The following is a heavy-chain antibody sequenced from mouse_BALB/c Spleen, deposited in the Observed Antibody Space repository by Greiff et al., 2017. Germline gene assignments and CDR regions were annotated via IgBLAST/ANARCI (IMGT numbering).Heavy chain of an antibody. J-gene: IGHJ4*01. CDR1: GFNIKDTY. D-gene: IGHD2-3*01. CDR2: IDPANGNT. CDR3: ARDLTGDGPTDY. V-gene: IGHV14-3*02. Sequence: EVQLQQSGAELVKPGASVKLSCTASGFNIKDTYMHWVKQRPEQGLEWIGRIDPANGNTKYDPKFQGKATITADTSSNTAYLQLSSLTSEDTAVYYCARDLTGDGPTDYWGQGTSVTVSS.